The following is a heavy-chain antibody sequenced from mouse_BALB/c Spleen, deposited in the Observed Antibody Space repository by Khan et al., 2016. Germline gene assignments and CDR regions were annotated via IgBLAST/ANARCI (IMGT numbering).Heavy chain of an antibody. Sequence: EVQLQESGPDLVKPSQSLSLTCTVTGYSISSGYSWHWIRQFPGNKLEWMGYIHYNSSTKYNPSLKSRISITRDTSKNQFFLQLNSVTTEDTATFYCASCHYSGSSPGGQGTTLAVSS. CDR2: IHYNSST. V-gene: IGHV3-1*02. J-gene: IGHJ2*01. D-gene: IGHD1-1*01. CDR1: GYSISSGYS. CDR3: ASCHYSGSSP.